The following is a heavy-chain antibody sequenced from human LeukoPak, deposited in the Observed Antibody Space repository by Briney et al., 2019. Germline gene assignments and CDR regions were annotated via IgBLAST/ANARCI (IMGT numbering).Heavy chain of an antibody. CDR3: ARDQVPRASGTGDYFDY. CDR1: GGSISSYY. Sequence: SETLSLTCTVSGGSISSYYWSWIRQPPGKGLEWIGRVYTSGSADYNPSLKSRVTMSIDMSKNQFSLKLNSVTAADTAVYYCARDQVPRASGTGDYFDYGGQGTLVTVSS. J-gene: IGHJ4*02. CDR2: VYTSGSA. D-gene: IGHD6-13*01. V-gene: IGHV4-4*07.